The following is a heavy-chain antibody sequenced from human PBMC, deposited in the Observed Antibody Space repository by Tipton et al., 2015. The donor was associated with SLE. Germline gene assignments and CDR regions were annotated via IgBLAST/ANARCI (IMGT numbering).Heavy chain of an antibody. Sequence: SLRLSCAASGFTFSTPAMHWVRQAPGKGLEWVAVIWYDGSNKFYADTVKGRFTISRDNSKNTVSLQMNSLRVEDTAVYFCGRGRGGEFLDYWGQGTLVTVSS. CDR2: IWYDGSNK. CDR1: GFTFSTPA. CDR3: GRGRGGEFLDY. V-gene: IGHV3-33*01. J-gene: IGHJ4*02. D-gene: IGHD3-16*01.